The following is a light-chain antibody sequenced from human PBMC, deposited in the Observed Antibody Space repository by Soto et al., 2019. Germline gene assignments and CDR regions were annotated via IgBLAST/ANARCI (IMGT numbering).Light chain of an antibody. V-gene: IGLV2-23*01. CDR2: EGH. CDR3: CLYIGATTYV. J-gene: IGLJ1*01. CDR1: SGSVGCFSL. Sequence: PVPAHPASMSGSPGQSVTISCTGTSGSVGCFSLVSWYQQHPGKAPKVIISEGHRRPSGVTDRFSGSTSVNSASLTISGLQADDEADYYCCLYIGATTYVFGTGTKVTVL.